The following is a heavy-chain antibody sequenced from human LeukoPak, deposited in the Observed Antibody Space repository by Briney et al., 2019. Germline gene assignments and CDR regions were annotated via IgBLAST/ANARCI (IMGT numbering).Heavy chain of an antibody. D-gene: IGHD1/OR15-1a*01. CDR2: ISGSGGTT. Sequence: GGSLRLSCAASGFTFSSYGMHWVRQAPGKGLEWVSGISGSGGTTYYADSVKGRFTISRDNSKITLYLQMNSLRAEDTAVYYCAEVRANRFASFGYWGQGTLVTVSS. V-gene: IGHV3-23*01. CDR1: GFTFSSYG. J-gene: IGHJ4*02. CDR3: AEVRANRFASFGY.